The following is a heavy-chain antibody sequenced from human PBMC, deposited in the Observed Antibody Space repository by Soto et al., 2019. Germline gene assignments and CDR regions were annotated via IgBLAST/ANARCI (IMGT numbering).Heavy chain of an antibody. J-gene: IGHJ3*02. CDR1: GYTFTSYY. Sequence: QVQLVQSGAEVTKPGASVKVSCKASGYTFTSYYMHWVRQAPGQGLEWMGIINPSGGSTSYAQKFQGRVTMTRDTSTSTVYMELSSLRSEDTAVYYCARDCSSTSCYSLGAFDIWGQGTMVTVSS. D-gene: IGHD2-2*01. CDR3: ARDCSSTSCYSLGAFDI. CDR2: INPSGGST. V-gene: IGHV1-46*01.